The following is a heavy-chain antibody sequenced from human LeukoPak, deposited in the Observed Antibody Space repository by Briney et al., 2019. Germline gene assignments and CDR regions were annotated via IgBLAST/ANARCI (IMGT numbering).Heavy chain of an antibody. D-gene: IGHD3-22*01. CDR2: INPDGSTT. CDR3: ARVLSGSWDWFDP. J-gene: IGHJ5*02. CDR1: GFTFGRYW. V-gene: IGHV3-74*01. Sequence: GGSLRLSCAASGFTFGRYWIHWVRQAPGKGLEWVSRINPDGSTTTYADSVKGRFTISRDNAKNTVYLQMNSLRAEDTAVYYCARVLSGSWDWFDPWGQGTLVTVSS.